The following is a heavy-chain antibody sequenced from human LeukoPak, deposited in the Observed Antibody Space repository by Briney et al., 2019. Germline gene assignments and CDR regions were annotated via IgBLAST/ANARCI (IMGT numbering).Heavy chain of an antibody. D-gene: IGHD5-24*01. CDR2: IYYSGST. CDR3: ARVRNGRDGYKNRREIDY. Sequence: PSETLSLTCTVSGGSISSYYWSWIRQPPGKGLEWIGYIYYSGSTNYNPSLRSRVTISVDTSKNQFSLKLSSVTAADTAVYYCARVRNGRDGYKNRREIDYWGQGTLVTVSS. CDR1: GGSISSYY. V-gene: IGHV4-59*01. J-gene: IGHJ4*02.